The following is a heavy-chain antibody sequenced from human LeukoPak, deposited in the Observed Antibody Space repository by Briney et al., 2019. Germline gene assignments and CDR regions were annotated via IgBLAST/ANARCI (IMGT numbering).Heavy chain of an antibody. CDR2: ISGSCGST. J-gene: IGHJ4*02. V-gene: IGHV3-23*01. Sequence: SGGSLTLPCAVCGVPISSNNNSWVCQAPGKGLEWVSAISGSCGSTYYADSVKGRFTISRDNSKNTLYLQMNSLRAEDTAVYYCAKRVTIIVLPRAFDYWGQGTMVTVSS. CDR3: AKRVTIIVLPRAFDY. CDR1: GVPISSNN. D-gene: IGHD3-22*01.